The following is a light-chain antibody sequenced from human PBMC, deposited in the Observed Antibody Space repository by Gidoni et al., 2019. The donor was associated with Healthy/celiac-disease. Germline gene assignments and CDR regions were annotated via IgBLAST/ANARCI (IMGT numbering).Light chain of an antibody. CDR1: QDISNY. CDR2: EAS. J-gene: IGKJ3*01. Sequence: DIQMTQSPSSLSASVGDRVTITCQASQDISNYLNWYQQKPGKAPKLLIYEASNLETGVPSRFSGSGSGTDFTFTISSLQPEDIATYYCQQYDNLPHRFTFGPGTKVDIK. V-gene: IGKV1-33*01. CDR3: QQYDNLPHRFT.